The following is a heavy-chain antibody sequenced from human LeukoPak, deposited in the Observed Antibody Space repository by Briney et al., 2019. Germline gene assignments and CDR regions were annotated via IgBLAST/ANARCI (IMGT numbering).Heavy chain of an antibody. J-gene: IGHJ3*02. V-gene: IGHV1-69*01. CDR1: GGTFSSYA. D-gene: IGHD3-22*01. Sequence: SVKVSCKASGGTFSSYAISRVRQAPGQGLEWMGGIIPIFGTANYAQKFQGRVTITADESTSTAYMELSSLRSEDTAVYYCASRSPYYDSSGYYPMEAFDIWGQGTMVTVSS. CDR3: ASRSPYYDSSGYYPMEAFDI. CDR2: IIPIFGTA.